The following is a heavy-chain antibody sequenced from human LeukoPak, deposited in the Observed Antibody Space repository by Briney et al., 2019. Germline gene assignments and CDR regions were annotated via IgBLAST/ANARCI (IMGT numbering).Heavy chain of an antibody. CDR1: GFTFSSYS. J-gene: IGHJ4*02. D-gene: IGHD5-12*01. V-gene: IGHV3-30*18. CDR2: ISFDESSE. CDR3: AKEVGYGSPYFDY. Sequence: GGSLRLSCAASGFTFSSYSMNWVRQAPGKGLEWVALISFDESSEYYADSVKGRFSISRDNSKNTLYLQMNNARVDDTAVYYCAKEVGYGSPYFDYWGQGTLVTVSS.